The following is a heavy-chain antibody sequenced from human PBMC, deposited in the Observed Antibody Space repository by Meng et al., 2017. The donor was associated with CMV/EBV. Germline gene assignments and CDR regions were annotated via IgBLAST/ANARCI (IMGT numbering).Heavy chain of an antibody. Sequence: ASVKVSCKASGYTFTSYGISWVRQAPGQGLEWMGWISAYNGNTNYAQKLQGRVTMTTDTSTSTAYTELRSLRSDDTAVYYCARGVQLAHSGSYFDYWGQGTLVTVSS. D-gene: IGHD6-6*01. CDR3: ARGVQLAHSGSYFDY. CDR2: ISAYNGNT. CDR1: GYTFTSYG. J-gene: IGHJ4*02. V-gene: IGHV1-18*01.